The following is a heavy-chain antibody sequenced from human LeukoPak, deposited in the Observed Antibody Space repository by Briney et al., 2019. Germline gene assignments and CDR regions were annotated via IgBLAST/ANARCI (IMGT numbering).Heavy chain of an antibody. CDR2: MSGSGGST. Sequence: PGGSLRLSCAASGFTFSNYAMSWVRQAPGKGLEWVSVMSGSGGSTYYADSVKGRFTISRDNSKNTLYLQMNSLRAEDTAVYYCAKGGGSAYYPLEYWGQGTLVTVSS. J-gene: IGHJ4*02. CDR3: AKGGGSAYYPLEY. D-gene: IGHD3-22*01. CDR1: GFTFSNYA. V-gene: IGHV3-23*01.